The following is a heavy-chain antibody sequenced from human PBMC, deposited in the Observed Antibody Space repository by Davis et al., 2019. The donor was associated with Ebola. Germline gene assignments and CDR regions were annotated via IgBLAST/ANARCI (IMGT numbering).Heavy chain of an antibody. J-gene: IGHJ4*02. CDR2: ISGSGGST. D-gene: IGHD6-13*01. CDR3: ARMVTAAGAMYFDY. V-gene: IGHV3-23*01. Sequence: PGGSLRLSCTDSVITFSSYAMTWVRQAPGKGLEWVSAISGSGGSTYYADSVKGRFTISRDNSKKTLYLQMNSLRAEDTAVYYCARMVTAAGAMYFDYWGQGTLVTVSS. CDR1: VITFSSYA.